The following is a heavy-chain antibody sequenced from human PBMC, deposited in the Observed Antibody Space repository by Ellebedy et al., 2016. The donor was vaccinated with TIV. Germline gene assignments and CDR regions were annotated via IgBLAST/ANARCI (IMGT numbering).Heavy chain of an antibody. CDR2: IIPILGIA. CDR3: ASISELDVRYYYGMDV. J-gene: IGHJ6*02. V-gene: IGHV1-69*04. D-gene: IGHD1-26*01. CDR1: GGTFSSYA. Sequence: AASVKVSCKASGGTFSSYAISWVRQAPGQGLEWMGRIIPILGIANYAQKFQGRVTITADKSTSTAYMELSSLRSEDTAVYYCASISELDVRYYYGMDVWGQGTTVTVSS.